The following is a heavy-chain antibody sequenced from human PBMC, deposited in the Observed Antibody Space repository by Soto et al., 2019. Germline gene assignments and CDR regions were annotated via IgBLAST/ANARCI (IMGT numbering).Heavy chain of an antibody. D-gene: IGHD1-1*01. J-gene: IGHJ4*02. CDR3: AGAYSYNYAFDY. CDR2: IFSAGMT. CDR1: GFTVKGNY. Sequence: GGSLRLSCAPSGFTVKGNYVGWARQASGRGMEWVSIIFSAGMTYYTDSVKGRFTISKDISKNTLSLQMNSLRADDTAVYFCAGAYSYNYAFDYWGQGTPVTVSS. V-gene: IGHV3-53*01.